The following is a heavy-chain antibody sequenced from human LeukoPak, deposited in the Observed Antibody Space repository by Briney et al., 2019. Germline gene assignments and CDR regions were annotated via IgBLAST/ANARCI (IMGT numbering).Heavy chain of an antibody. D-gene: IGHD4-11*01. V-gene: IGHV1-2*02. J-gene: IGHJ4*02. CDR3: ARLEFSDYTPGY. Sequence: ASVKVSCKASGYTSTGYYMHWVRQAPGQGLEWMGWINPNSGGTNYAQKFQGRVTMTRDTSISTAYMELSRLRSDDTAVYYCARLEFSDYTPGYWGQGTLVTVSS. CDR2: INPNSGGT. CDR1: GYTSTGYY.